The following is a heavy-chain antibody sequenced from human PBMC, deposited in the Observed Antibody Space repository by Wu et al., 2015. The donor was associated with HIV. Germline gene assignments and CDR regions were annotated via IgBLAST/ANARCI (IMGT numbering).Heavy chain of an antibody. CDR3: ARDGNVVVPAAMIWPDY. CDR1: GGTFSSFA. J-gene: IGHJ4*02. Sequence: QVHLVQSGAEVKKPGSSVKVSCKAAGGTFSSFALSWVRQAPGQGLEWMGWISAYNGNTNYAQKLQGRVTMTTDTSTSTAYMELRSLRSDDTAVYYCARDGNVVVPAAMIWPDYWGQGTLVHRLL. V-gene: IGHV1-18*01. D-gene: IGHD2-2*01. CDR2: ISAYNGNT.